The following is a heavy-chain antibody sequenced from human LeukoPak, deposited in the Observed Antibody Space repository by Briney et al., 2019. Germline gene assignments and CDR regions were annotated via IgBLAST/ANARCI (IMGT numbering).Heavy chain of an antibody. Sequence: PSETLSLTCIVSGDSISTYYWSWIRQPPGKGLEWIGYIYYRVTSDYNPSLKSRVTMSVDMSTRQISLKLSSVTAADTAVYYCARIPIAVAGTGWLDPWGQGTLVTVSS. CDR2: IYYRVTS. D-gene: IGHD6-19*01. CDR3: ARIPIAVAGTGWLDP. J-gene: IGHJ5*02. CDR1: GDSISTYY. V-gene: IGHV4-59*01.